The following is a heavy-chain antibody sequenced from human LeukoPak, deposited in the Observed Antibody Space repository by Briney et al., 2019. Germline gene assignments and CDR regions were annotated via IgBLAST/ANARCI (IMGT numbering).Heavy chain of an antibody. CDR2: IRGSGGST. CDR1: GFTFSSYA. CDR3: AKDRAYSYGHLDY. D-gene: IGHD5-18*01. J-gene: IGHJ4*02. Sequence: GGSLRLSCAASGFTFSSYAMSWVRQAPGKGLEWVSAIRGSGGSTYYADSVKGRFTISRDNSKNTLYLQMNSLRAEDTAVYYCAKDRAYSYGHLDYWGQGTLVTVSS. V-gene: IGHV3-23*01.